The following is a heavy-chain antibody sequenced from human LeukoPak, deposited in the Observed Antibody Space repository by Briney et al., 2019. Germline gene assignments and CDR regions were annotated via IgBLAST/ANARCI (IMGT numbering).Heavy chain of an antibody. CDR2: ISYDGSNK. Sequence: GGSLRLSCAASGFTFSSYGMHWVRQAPGKGLEWVAVISYDGSNKYYADSVKGRFTISRDNSKNTLYLQMNSLRTEDTAVYYCAKSDETGDYYYGMDVWGQGTTVTVSS. CDR1: GFTFSSYG. V-gene: IGHV3-30*18. CDR3: AKSDETGDYYYGMDV. D-gene: IGHD1-14*01. J-gene: IGHJ6*02.